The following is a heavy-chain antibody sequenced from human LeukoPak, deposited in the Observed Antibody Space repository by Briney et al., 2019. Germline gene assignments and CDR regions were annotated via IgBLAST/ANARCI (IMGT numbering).Heavy chain of an antibody. V-gene: IGHV3-9*01. CDR1: GFTFDDYA. Sequence: GRSLRLSCAASGFTFDDYAMHWGRQAPGKGLEWGSGISWNSGSIGYADSVKGRFTISKDNAKNSLYLQMNSLRAEDTALYYCAKDMGGSGSYGHYYYYGMDVWGPGTTVTVSS. CDR3: AKDMGGSGSYGHYYYYGMDV. D-gene: IGHD3-10*01. J-gene: IGHJ6*02. CDR2: ISWNSGSI.